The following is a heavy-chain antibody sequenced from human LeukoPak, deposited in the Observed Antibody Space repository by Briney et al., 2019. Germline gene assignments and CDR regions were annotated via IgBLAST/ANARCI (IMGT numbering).Heavy chain of an antibody. CDR2: ISYDGSKK. V-gene: IGHV3-30*04. CDR1: GFTFSTYP. J-gene: IGHJ4*02. D-gene: IGHD6-19*01. Sequence: GGSLRLSCVASGFTFSTYPMHWVRQAPGKGLEWVAVISYDGSKKYYADSVKGRFTISRDNSKNTLYLQMNSLRAEDTAVYYCARGRSAWYEDYWGQGTLVTVSS. CDR3: ARGRSAWYEDY.